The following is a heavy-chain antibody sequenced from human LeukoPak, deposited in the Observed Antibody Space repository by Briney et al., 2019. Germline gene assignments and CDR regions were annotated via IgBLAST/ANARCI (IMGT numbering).Heavy chain of an antibody. CDR1: GFTFSGYW. CDR2: IKQDGGEK. Sequence: GGSLRLSCAASGFTFSGYWMSWLRQAPGKGLEWVANIKQDGGEKYYVDSVKGRFTISRDNAKNSLYLQMNSLRAEDTAVYYCAKWAPHCSSTSCPFDYWGQGTLVTVSS. J-gene: IGHJ4*02. CDR3: AKWAPHCSSTSCPFDY. D-gene: IGHD2-2*01. V-gene: IGHV3-7*01.